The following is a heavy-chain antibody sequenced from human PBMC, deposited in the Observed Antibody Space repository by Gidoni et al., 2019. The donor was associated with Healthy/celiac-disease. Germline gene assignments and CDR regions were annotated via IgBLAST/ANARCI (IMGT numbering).Heavy chain of an antibody. CDR3: AKDPALDTAMVNYYYGMDV. CDR1: GFTFSSYA. D-gene: IGHD5-18*01. CDR2: ISGSGGST. V-gene: IGHV3-23*01. J-gene: IGHJ6*02. Sequence: EVQLLESGGGLVQPGGSLRLSCAASGFTFSSYAMSWVRQAPGKGLEWVSAISGSGGSTYYAVSVKGRFTISRDNSKNTLYLQMNSLRAEDTAVYYCAKDPALDTAMVNYYYGMDVWGQGTTVTVSS.